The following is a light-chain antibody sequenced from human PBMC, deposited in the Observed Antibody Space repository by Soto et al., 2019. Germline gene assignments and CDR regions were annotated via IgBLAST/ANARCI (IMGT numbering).Light chain of an antibody. CDR2: DAS. CDR3: QQCSNWASL. V-gene: IGKV3-11*01. J-gene: IGKJ4*01. CDR1: QSVSSY. Sequence: EIVLTQSPATLSLSPGDRATLSCRASQSVSSYLAWYQQKPGQAPRLLIYDASNRATGNPARLSGSESGTHFTLTITSQESEDFAVYYYQQCSNWASLFGGGATVQIK.